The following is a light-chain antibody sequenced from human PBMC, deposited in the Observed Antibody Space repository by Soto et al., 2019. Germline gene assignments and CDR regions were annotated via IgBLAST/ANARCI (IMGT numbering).Light chain of an antibody. CDR3: QQYNNWSGP. V-gene: IGKV3-15*01. CDR1: QSVSDN. CDR2: ATS. Sequence: EIVMTQSPATLSVPPGERVTLSCRASQSVSDNLAWYQQKPGQAPRLIIYATSIRSTGVPARFSGSGSGEEVTLTLSSLQSEDFGVYYCQQYNNWSGPFGGGTRVEVK. J-gene: IGKJ4*01.